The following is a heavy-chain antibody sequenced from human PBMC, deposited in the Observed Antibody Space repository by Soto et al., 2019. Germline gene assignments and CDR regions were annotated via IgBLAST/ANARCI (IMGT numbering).Heavy chain of an antibody. CDR1: GGSINSSSYY. CDR3: ARNPVAKKFDY. Sequence: SETLSLTCTVSGGSINSSSYYWSWIRQPPGKGLEWIGSIYYSRSTYYNPPLKSRDTLSVDTPKNQFSLTLRSVTPSATSLYDCARNPVAKKFDYWGQGTLVTVSS. J-gene: IGHJ4*02. CDR2: IYYSRST. D-gene: IGHD5-12*01. V-gene: IGHV4-39*01.